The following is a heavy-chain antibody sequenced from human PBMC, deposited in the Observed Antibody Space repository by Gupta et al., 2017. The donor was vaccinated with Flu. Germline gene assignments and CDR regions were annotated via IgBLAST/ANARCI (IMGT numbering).Heavy chain of an antibody. CDR1: GFTFSSYA. J-gene: IGHJ4*02. D-gene: IGHD5-18*01. CDR2: ISGSGGST. CDR3: AKGDTAYYFDY. V-gene: IGHV3-23*01. Sequence: EVQLLESGGGFVQPGGSLRLSCAASGFTFSSYAMSWVRQAPGKGLEWVSGISGSGGSTYYVDSVKGRFTISRDNSKNTLYLQMNSLRAEDTAVYYCAKGDTAYYFDYWGQGTLVTVSS.